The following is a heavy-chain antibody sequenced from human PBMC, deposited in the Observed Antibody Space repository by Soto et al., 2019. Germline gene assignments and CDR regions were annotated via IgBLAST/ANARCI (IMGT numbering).Heavy chain of an antibody. D-gene: IGHD2-15*01. CDR3: ARVEYCSGGSCYSEGPLDY. CDR1: GFTFSSYW. CDR2: IKQDGSEK. Sequence: GGSLRLSCAASGFTFSSYWMSWVRQAPGKGLEWVANIKQDGSEKYYVDSVKGRFTISRDNAKNSLYLQMNSLRAEDTAVYYCARVEYCSGGSCYSEGPLDYWGQGTLVTAPQ. J-gene: IGHJ4*02. V-gene: IGHV3-7*01.